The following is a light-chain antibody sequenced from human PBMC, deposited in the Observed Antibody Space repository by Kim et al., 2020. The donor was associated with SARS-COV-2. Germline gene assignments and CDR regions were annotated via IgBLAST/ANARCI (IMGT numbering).Light chain of an antibody. J-gene: IGKJ2*01. CDR1: QGINNY. CDR2: GAS. V-gene: IGKV1-16*02. CDR3: QQYNGYPYT. Sequence: DIQMTQSPPSLSASVEDRVTITCRASQGINNYLAWFQQKPGKAPKSLIYGASTLHRGVPSKFSGSGFGTDFTLTISDLQPEDFASYYCQQYNGYPYTFGQGTKLEI.